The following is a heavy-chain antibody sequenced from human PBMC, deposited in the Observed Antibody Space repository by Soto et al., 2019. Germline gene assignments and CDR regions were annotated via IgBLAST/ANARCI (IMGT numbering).Heavy chain of an antibody. CDR1: GFTFSSYA. CDR2: ISYDGSNK. V-gene: IGHV3-30-3*01. D-gene: IGHD3-22*01. J-gene: IGHJ4*01. CDR3: AREWLLPSDFDY. Sequence: GGSLRLSCAASGFTFSSYAMHWVRQAPGKGLEWVAVISYDGSNKYYADSVKGRFTISRDNSKNTLYLQMNSLRAEDTAVYYWAREWLLPSDFDYWGQEPWSPSPQ.